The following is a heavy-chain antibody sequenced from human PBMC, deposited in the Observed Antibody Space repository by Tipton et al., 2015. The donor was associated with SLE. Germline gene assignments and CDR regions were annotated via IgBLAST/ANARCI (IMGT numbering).Heavy chain of an antibody. CDR2: IHYSGNT. J-gene: IGHJ3*02. V-gene: IGHV4-59*01. CDR1: GGSIGTYY. CDR3: AREWADDAFDI. Sequence: TLSLTCTVSGGSIGTYYWSWIRQPPGKGLEYIGLIHYSGNTNYNPSLKSRVTISVDTSRNQFSLKLTSVTAADTAVYFCAREWADDAFDIWGRGTRVTVSS.